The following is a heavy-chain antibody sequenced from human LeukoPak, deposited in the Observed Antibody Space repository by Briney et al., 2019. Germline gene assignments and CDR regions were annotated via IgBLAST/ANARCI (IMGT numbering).Heavy chain of an antibody. V-gene: IGHV3-30*03. CDR3: AISAWLVAAAGMVY. CDR1: GFTFSSYG. D-gene: IGHD6-13*01. Sequence: GGSLRLSCVASGFTFSSYGMHWVRQAPGKGLEWVALISYAGSNKYYADSVKGRFTISRDNSKNTLYLQMNSLRAEDTAVYYCAISAWLVAAAGMVYWGQGTLVTVSS. CDR2: ISYAGSNK. J-gene: IGHJ4*02.